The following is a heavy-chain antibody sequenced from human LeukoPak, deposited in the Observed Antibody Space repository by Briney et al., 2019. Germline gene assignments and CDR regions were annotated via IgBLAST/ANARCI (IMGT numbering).Heavy chain of an antibody. V-gene: IGHV3-21*01. D-gene: IGHD1-1*01. J-gene: IGHJ4*02. CDR1: GFTFSGYS. CDR3: ASPQLGPANY. CDR2: ISSSSSYI. Sequence: PGGSLRLSCAASGFTFSGYSMNWVRQAPGKGLEWVSSISSSSSYIYYADSVKGRFTISRDNAKNSLYLQMNSLRAEDTAVYYCASPQLGPANYWGQGTLVTVSS.